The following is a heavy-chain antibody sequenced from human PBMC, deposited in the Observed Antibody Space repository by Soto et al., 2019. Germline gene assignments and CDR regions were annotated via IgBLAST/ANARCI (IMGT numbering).Heavy chain of an antibody. Sequence: VQLTESGPGLVRPSGTLAITCDVSGGASTTSVLWTWVRQFPVRGLEWIGDIAHDGHTNYNPSLSGRVTMSVDLSNSQFSLHVASVNAADTAVYFCAGGIDYDYWGQGTLVTVSS. D-gene: IGHD4-17*01. V-gene: IGHV4-4*02. CDR2: IAHDGHT. J-gene: IGHJ4*02. CDR3: AGGIDYDY. CDR1: GGASTTSVL.